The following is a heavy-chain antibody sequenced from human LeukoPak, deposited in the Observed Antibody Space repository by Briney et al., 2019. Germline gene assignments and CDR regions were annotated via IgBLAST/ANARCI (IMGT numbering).Heavy chain of an antibody. J-gene: IGHJ4*02. V-gene: IGHV3-30*04. D-gene: IGHD3-22*01. Sequence: PGGSLRLSCAASGFTFSSYAMHWVRQAPGKGLEWVAVISYDGSNKYYADSVKGRFTISRGNSKNTLYLQMNSLGAEDTAVYYCARAPYDSSGYYFDYWGQGTLVTVSS. CDR3: ARAPYDSSGYYFDY. CDR2: ISYDGSNK. CDR1: GFTFSSYA.